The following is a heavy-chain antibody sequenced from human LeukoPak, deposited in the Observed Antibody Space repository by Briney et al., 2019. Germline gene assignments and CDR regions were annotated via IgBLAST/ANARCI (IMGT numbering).Heavy chain of an antibody. J-gene: IGHJ4*02. V-gene: IGHV3-30*04. Sequence: GGSLRLSCAASGFTFSSYAMHWVRQAPGKGLEWVAVIPYDGSNKYYADSVKGRFTISRDNSKNTLYLQMNSLRAEDTAVYYCARGDYYDSSGYIDYWGQGTLVTVPS. CDR1: GFTFSSYA. CDR3: ARGDYYDSSGYIDY. CDR2: IPYDGSNK. D-gene: IGHD3-22*01.